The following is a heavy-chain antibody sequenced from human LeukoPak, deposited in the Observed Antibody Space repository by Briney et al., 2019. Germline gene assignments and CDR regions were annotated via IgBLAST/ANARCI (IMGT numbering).Heavy chain of an antibody. CDR1: GFTFSYYY. CDR2: ISSSGSTI. J-gene: IGHJ4*02. D-gene: IGHD2-15*01. CDR3: ARLRYCSGGSCYFFDY. V-gene: IGHV3-11*01. Sequence: GGSLILSCAASGFTFSYYYMSWIRQAPGKGLEWVSYISSSGSTIYYADSVKGRFTISRDNAKNSLYLQMNSLRAEDTAVYYCARLRYCSGGSCYFFDYWGQGTLVTVSS.